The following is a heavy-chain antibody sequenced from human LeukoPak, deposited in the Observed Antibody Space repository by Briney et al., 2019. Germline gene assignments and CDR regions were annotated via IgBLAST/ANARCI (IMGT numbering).Heavy chain of an antibody. J-gene: IGHJ4*02. CDR3: VRGWPGDFEY. CDR1: GFSFSDCE. V-gene: IGHV3-48*03. D-gene: IGHD3-10*01. CDR2: ISRNSNTI. Sequence: PGGSLRLSCTVSGFSFSDCEMDWVRQAPGKGPEWIAYISRNSNTIKYADSVKGRFTVSRDNAKNTLYLQMNSLRAEDTAVYYCVRGWPGDFEYWRLGTLVTVST.